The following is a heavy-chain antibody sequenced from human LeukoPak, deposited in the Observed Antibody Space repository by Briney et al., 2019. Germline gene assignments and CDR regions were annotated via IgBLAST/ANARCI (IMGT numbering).Heavy chain of an antibody. V-gene: IGHV3-33*08. J-gene: IGHJ4*02. Sequence: QTGGSLRLSCAASGFTFSSYSMYWVRQAPGKGLEWVAIIWYDGSNKYYGDSVKGRFTISRDNSKNMLYLQMNSLRVEDTAVYYCARDRGAARFDFWGQGTQVTVSS. D-gene: IGHD6-6*01. CDR1: GFTFSSYS. CDR2: IWYDGSNK. CDR3: ARDRGAARFDF.